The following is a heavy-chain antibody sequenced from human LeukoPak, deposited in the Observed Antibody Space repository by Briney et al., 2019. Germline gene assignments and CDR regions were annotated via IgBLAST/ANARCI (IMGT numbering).Heavy chain of an antibody. CDR1: GFTFSSYW. CDR2: IKQDGSEK. Sequence: PGGSLRLSCAASGFTFSSYWMTWVRQAPGKGLEWVANIKQDGSEKYYVDSVEGRFTISRDNAKNSLYLQMNSLRAEDTAVYYCARARGSYGYLFDYWGQGSLVTVSS. D-gene: IGHD1-26*01. J-gene: IGHJ4*02. V-gene: IGHV3-7*01. CDR3: ARARGSYGYLFDY.